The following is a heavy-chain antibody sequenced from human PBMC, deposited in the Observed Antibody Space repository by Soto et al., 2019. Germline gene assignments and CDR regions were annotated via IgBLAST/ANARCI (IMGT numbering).Heavy chain of an antibody. V-gene: IGHV3-7*03. J-gene: IGHJ4*02. CDR2: INPDGDVG. Sequence: EVQLLGSGGGSVQPGGSLRLSCVGSGFTFSTYWMNWVRQAPGMGLEWVANINPDGDVGMYEDSVKGRFTTSRDNARNSLYLQMNSLRVDDTAVYFCAGWGGHDYNYWGQGIQVIVSS. CDR1: GFTFSTYW. D-gene: IGHD3-16*01. CDR3: AGWGGHDYNY.